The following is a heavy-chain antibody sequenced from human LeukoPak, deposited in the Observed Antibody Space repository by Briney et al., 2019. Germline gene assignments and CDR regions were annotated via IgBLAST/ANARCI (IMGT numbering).Heavy chain of an antibody. CDR1: GFTVSSKY. D-gene: IGHD1-20*01. J-gene: IGHJ3*02. Sequence: GGSLRLSCAASGFTVSSKYMTWVRQAPGKGLEWVSLIYSGGDTYYADSVKGRFTISGDISKNTLYLQMNSLRAEDTAVYYCARGFNWKDAFDIWGQGTMVTVSS. CDR3: ARGFNWKDAFDI. V-gene: IGHV3-53*01. CDR2: IYSGGDT.